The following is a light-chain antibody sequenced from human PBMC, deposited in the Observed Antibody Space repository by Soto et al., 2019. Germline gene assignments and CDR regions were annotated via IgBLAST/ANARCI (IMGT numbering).Light chain of an antibody. J-gene: IGKJ4*01. Sequence: EIVLTQSPATLSLSPGERATLSCRASQSVSSYLAWYQQKPGQAPRLLIYDASNRATGIPARFSGSGSGTDFTLTISSLEPEDFAVYYCQQCNNWPPLTFGGGTKVDIK. CDR2: DAS. CDR1: QSVSSY. V-gene: IGKV3-11*01. CDR3: QQCNNWPPLT.